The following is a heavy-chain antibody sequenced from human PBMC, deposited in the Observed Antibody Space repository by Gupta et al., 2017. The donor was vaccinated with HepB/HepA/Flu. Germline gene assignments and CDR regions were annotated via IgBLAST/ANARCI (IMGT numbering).Heavy chain of an antibody. CDR3: AKAYVRYNWDPAFDY. D-gene: IGHD1-20*01. J-gene: IGHJ4*02. CDR1: GFTFSSYA. V-gene: IGHV3-23*01. Sequence: VQCEVQLRLSCAASGFTFSSYAMSWVRQAPGKGLEWVSAISGSGGSTYYADSVKGRFTISRDNSKNTLYLQMNSLRAEDTAVYYCAKAYVRYNWDPAFDYWGQGTLVTVSS. CDR2: ISGSGGST.